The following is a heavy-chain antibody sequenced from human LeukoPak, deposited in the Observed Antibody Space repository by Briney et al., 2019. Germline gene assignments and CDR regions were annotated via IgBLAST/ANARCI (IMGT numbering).Heavy chain of an antibody. CDR1: GFTFSSYS. J-gene: IGHJ4*02. CDR2: ISSSSSYI. D-gene: IGHD5-12*01. Sequence: SGGSLRLSCAASGFTFSSYSMNWVRQAPGKGLEWVSSISSSSSYIYYADSVKGRFTISGDKAKNSLYLQMNSLRAEDTAIYYCAREGMVATFDYWGQGTLVTVSS. V-gene: IGHV3-21*01. CDR3: AREGMVATFDY.